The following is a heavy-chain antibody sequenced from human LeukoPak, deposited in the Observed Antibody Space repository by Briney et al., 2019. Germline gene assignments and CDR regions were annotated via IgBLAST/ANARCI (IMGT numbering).Heavy chain of an antibody. CDR2: INSDGSNT. J-gene: IGHJ3*02. CDR1: GFSFSSYW. CDR3: ARDLTPGGSGSYSDAFDI. V-gene: IGHV3-74*01. Sequence: GGSLRLSCAASGFSFSSYWMHWVRQAPGKGLVWVSRINSDGSNTRYADSVKGRFTISRGNAKNTLYLQMNSLRVEDTAVYYCARDLTPGGSGSYSDAFDIWGQGTMVTVSS. D-gene: IGHD3-10*01.